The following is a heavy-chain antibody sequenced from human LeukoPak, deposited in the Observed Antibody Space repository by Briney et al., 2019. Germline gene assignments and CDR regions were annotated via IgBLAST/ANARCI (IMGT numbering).Heavy chain of an antibody. CDR2: IYHSGST. CDR3: ARFDSSGYYFFDY. D-gene: IGHD3-22*01. J-gene: IGHJ4*02. V-gene: IGHV4-38-2*02. Sequence: SETLSLTCTVSGYSISSGYYWGWIRQPPGKGLEWIGSIYHSGSTYYNPSLKSRATISVDTSKNQFSLKLSSVTAADTAVYYCARFDSSGYYFFDYWGQGTLVTVSP. CDR1: GYSISSGYY.